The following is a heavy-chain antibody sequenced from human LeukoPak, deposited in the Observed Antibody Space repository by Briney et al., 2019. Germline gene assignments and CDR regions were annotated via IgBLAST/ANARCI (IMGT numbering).Heavy chain of an antibody. CDR3: AREGITAMADAWNDY. CDR2: IGITSNSM. Sequence: GGSLRLSCAASGFTFSSYSMNWVRQAPGKGLEWVSSIGITSNSMYYADSLKGRFTISRDNAESSLYLQMNSLRVEDTAVYFCAREGITAMADAWNDYWGQGTLVTVSS. V-gene: IGHV3-21*01. D-gene: IGHD5-18*01. J-gene: IGHJ4*02. CDR1: GFTFSSYS.